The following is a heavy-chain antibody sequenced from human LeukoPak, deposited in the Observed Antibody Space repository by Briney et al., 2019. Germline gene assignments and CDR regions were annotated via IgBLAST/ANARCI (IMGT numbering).Heavy chain of an antibody. J-gene: IGHJ4*02. D-gene: IGHD3-3*01. Sequence: GGSLRLSCAGSGFTFSNYGMTWVRQAPGKGLKWVSAISGKGDTKRYGESVKGRFTISRDNAKNTLYLQMNSLRAEDTAVYYCARGRSRITIFGVVTASHFDYWGQGTLVTVSS. CDR2: ISGKGDTK. CDR1: GFTFSNYG. V-gene: IGHV3-23*01. CDR3: ARGRSRITIFGVVTASHFDY.